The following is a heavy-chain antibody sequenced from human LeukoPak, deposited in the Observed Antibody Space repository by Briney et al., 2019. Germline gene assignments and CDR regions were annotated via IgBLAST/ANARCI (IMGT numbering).Heavy chain of an antibody. D-gene: IGHD3-22*01. Sequence: PGGSLRLSRAASGFTFSSYSMNWVRQAPGKGLEWVSSISSSSSYIYYADSVKGRFTISRDNAKNSLYLQMNSLRAEDTAVYYCARVGGVTMIPWGQGTPVTVSS. CDR1: GFTFSSYS. CDR2: ISSSSSYI. CDR3: ARVGGVTMIP. V-gene: IGHV3-21*01. J-gene: IGHJ5*02.